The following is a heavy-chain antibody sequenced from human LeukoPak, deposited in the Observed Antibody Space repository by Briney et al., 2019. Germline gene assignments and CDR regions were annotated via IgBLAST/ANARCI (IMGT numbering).Heavy chain of an antibody. J-gene: IGHJ6*03. D-gene: IGHD3-10*01. Sequence: SETLSLTCAVYVGSFSGYYWSWIRQPPGKRLEWIGEINHSGSTNYNSSLTSRVTISVDTSKNQFSLKLSSVTAADTAVYYCARGYYGSGSHCCHMDVWGKGTTITVS. CDR3: ARGYYGSGSHCCHMDV. CDR2: INHSGST. V-gene: IGHV4-34*01. CDR1: VGSFSGYY.